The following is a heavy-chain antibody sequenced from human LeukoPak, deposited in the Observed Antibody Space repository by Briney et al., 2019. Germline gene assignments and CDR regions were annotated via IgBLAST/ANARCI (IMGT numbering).Heavy chain of an antibody. J-gene: IGHJ6*03. D-gene: IGHD2-15*01. CDR2: ISSSGSTI. CDR3: ARSHIVVVVAASPYMDV. V-gene: IGHV3-48*01. Sequence: GGSLRLSCAASGFTFSSYGMHWVRRAPGKGLEWVSYISSSGSTIYYADSVKGRFTISRDNSKNTLYLQMNSLRAEDTAVYYCARSHIVVVVAASPYMDVWGKGTTVTVSS. CDR1: GFTFSSYG.